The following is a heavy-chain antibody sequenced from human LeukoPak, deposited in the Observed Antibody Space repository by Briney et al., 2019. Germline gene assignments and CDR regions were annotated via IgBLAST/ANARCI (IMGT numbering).Heavy chain of an antibody. Sequence: GASVKVSCKASGYTFSGYYMHWVREAPGQVLEWMGWINPHSGDTNYAQKFQGRVTMTGDTSISTGYMEVSGLRSDDTAIYFCARDFWSGYYFDYWGQGTQVTVSS. J-gene: IGHJ4*02. CDR2: INPHSGDT. D-gene: IGHD3-3*01. CDR3: ARDFWSGYYFDY. V-gene: IGHV1-2*02. CDR1: GYTFSGYY.